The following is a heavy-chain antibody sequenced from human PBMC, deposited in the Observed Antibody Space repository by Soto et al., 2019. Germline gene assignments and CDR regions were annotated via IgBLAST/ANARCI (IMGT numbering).Heavy chain of an antibody. CDR2: ISYDSDTI. CDR1: GFTFGTYS. J-gene: IGHJ6*02. CDR3: ARLYYDHV. D-gene: IGHD3-3*01. V-gene: IGHV3-48*02. Sequence: EFQLVESGGALVQPGGSLRLSCAGSGFTFGTYSMNWVRQAAGKGLEWIAYISYDSDTIQYADSVKGRFTISRDNAKNSLYLQMNSLRDEDTAVYYCARLYYDHVWGQGTTVTVSS.